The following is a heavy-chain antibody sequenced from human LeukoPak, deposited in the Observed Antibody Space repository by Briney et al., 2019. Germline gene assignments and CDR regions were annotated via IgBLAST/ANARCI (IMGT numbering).Heavy chain of an antibody. CDR3: ARTYYYDSSGYYRPYYFDY. J-gene: IGHJ4*02. Sequence: SETLSLTCTVSGGSISSSSYYWGWIRQPPGKGLEWIGSIYYSGSTYYNPSLKSRATISVDTSKNQFSLKLSSVTAADTAVYYCARTYYYDSSGYYRPYYFDYWGQGTLVTVSS. CDR1: GGSISSSSYY. D-gene: IGHD3-22*01. V-gene: IGHV4-39*01. CDR2: IYYSGST.